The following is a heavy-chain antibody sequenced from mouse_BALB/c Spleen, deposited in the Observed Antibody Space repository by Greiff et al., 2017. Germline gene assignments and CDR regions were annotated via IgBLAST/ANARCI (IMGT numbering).Heavy chain of an antibody. CDR3: ARGNYYGHDWYFDV. Sequence: EVQLQESGAELVRPGALVKLSCKASGFNIKDYYMHWVKQRPEQGLEWIGWIDPENGNTIYDPKFQGKASITADTSSNTAYLQLSSLTSEDTAVYYCARGNYYGHDWYFDVWGAGTTVTVSS. CDR2: IDPENGNT. J-gene: IGHJ1*01. CDR1: GFNIKDYY. D-gene: IGHD1-2*01. V-gene: IGHV14-1*02.